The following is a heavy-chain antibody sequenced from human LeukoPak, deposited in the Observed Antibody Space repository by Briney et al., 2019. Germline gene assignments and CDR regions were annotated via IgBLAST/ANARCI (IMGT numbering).Heavy chain of an antibody. CDR3: ARASLPYYFDY. CDR1: GGSISSGSYY. D-gene: IGHD1-26*01. V-gene: IGHV4-61*02. J-gene: IGHJ4*02. Sequence: SETLSLTCTVSGGSISSGSYYWSWIRQPAGKGLEWIGRIYTSGSTNYNPSLKSRVTISVDTSKNQFSLKLSSVTAADTAVYYCARASLPYYFDYWGQGTLVTVSS. CDR2: IYTSGST.